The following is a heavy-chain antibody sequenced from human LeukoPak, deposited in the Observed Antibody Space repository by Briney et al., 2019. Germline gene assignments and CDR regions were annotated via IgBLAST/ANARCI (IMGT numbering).Heavy chain of an antibody. V-gene: IGHV3-73*01. Sequence: PGGSLRLSCAASGFTFSTYGMHWVRQASGKGLEWVGRIRSKANSYATAYAASVKGRFTISRDDSKNTAYLQMNSLKTEDTAVYYCTRALGVGDYYYYYMDVWGKGTTVTVSS. CDR2: IRSKANSYAT. CDR3: TRALGVGDYYYYYMDV. J-gene: IGHJ6*03. D-gene: IGHD3-16*01. CDR1: GFTFSTYG.